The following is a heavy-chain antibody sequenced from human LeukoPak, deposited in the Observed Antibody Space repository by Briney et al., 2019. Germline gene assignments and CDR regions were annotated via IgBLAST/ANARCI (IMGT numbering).Heavy chain of an antibody. D-gene: IGHD5-18*01. J-gene: IGHJ4*02. CDR1: GGSISSYY. V-gene: IGHV4-59*08. CDR3: ARNMGLGYSYGYPYFDY. CDR2: IYYSGST. Sequence: SETLSLTCTVSGGSISSYYWSWIRQPPGKGLEWIGYIYYSGSTNYNPSLKSRVTISVDTSKNQFSLKLSSVTAADTAVYYCARNMGLGYSYGYPYFDYWGQGPLVTVSS.